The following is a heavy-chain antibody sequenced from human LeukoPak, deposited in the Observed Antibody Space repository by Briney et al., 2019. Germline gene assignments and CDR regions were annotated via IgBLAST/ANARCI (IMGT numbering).Heavy chain of an antibody. D-gene: IGHD2-15*01. V-gene: IGHV3-23*01. CDR1: GLTFSSYA. Sequence: PGGSLRLSCAASGLTFSSYAMSWVRQAPGKGLEWVSAISGSGGSTYYADSVKGRFTISRDNSKNTLYLQMNSLRAEDTAVYYCAKAGLYCSGGSCYAEGFDPWGQGTLVTVSS. J-gene: IGHJ5*02. CDR3: AKAGLYCSGGSCYAEGFDP. CDR2: ISGSGGST.